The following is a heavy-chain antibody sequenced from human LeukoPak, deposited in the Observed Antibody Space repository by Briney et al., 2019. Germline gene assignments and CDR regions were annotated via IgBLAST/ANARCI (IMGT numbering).Heavy chain of an antibody. J-gene: IGHJ6*03. CDR2: INTNTGNP. Sequence: VASVKVSCKASGYTFTSYAMNWVRQAPGQGLEWMGWINTNTGNPTYAQGFTGRFVFSLDTSVSTAYLQISSLKAEDTAVYYCARAGQWLVLSYYYYYMDVWGKGTTVTVSS. V-gene: IGHV7-4-1*02. D-gene: IGHD6-19*01. CDR3: ARAGQWLVLSYYYYYMDV. CDR1: GYTFTSYA.